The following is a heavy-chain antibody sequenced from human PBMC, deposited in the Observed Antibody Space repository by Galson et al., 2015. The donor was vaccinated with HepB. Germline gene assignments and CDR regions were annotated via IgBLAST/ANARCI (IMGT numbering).Heavy chain of an antibody. CDR1: GGTFSSYA. CDR2: IIPILGIA. CDR3: ATDVEYQLLGALDY. V-gene: IGHV1-69*04. J-gene: IGHJ4*02. Sequence: SVKVSCKASGGTFSSYAISWVRQAPGQGLEWVGRIIPILGIANYAQKFQGRVTITADKSTSTAYMELSSLRSEDTAVYYCATDVEYQLLGALDYWGQGTLVTVSS. D-gene: IGHD2-2*01.